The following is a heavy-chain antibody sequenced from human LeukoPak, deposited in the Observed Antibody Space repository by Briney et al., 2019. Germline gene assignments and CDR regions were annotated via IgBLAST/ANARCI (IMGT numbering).Heavy chain of an antibody. D-gene: IGHD2-21*02. Sequence: SETLSLTCTVSGGSISSYYWSWIRQPPGKGLEWIGRIYTSGSTKYNPSLKSRVTVSVDTSKNQFSLKVRSVTAADTAVYYCARTYCGGDCRGYYYYYYMDVWGKGTTVTISS. CDR3: ARTYCGGDCRGYYYYYYMDV. CDR2: IYTSGST. V-gene: IGHV4-4*08. J-gene: IGHJ6*03. CDR1: GGSISSYY.